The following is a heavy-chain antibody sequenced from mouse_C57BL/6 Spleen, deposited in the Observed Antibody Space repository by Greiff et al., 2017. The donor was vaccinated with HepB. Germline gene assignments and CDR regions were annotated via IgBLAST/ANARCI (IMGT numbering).Heavy chain of an antibody. Sequence: VKLMESGAELVKPGASVKMSCKASGYTFTTYPIEWMKQNHGKSLEWIGNFHPYNDDTKYNEKFKGKATLTVEKSSSTVYLDLSRLTSDDSAVYYCARGKFGSSPGYFDVWGTGTTVTVSS. V-gene: IGHV1-47*01. CDR1: GYTFTTYP. J-gene: IGHJ1*03. CDR2: FHPYNDDT. D-gene: IGHD1-1*01. CDR3: ARGKFGSSPGYFDV.